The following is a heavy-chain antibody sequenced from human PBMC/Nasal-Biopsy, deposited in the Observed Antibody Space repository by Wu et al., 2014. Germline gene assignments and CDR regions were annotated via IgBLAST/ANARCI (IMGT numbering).Heavy chain of an antibody. CDR3: ARVPDRGGFDI. D-gene: IGHD2-15*01. J-gene: IGHJ3*02. CDR2: ITGYTATT. Sequence: LRLSCAASGFTFKIYAMTWVRQVPGRGLEWVSAITGYTATTSYADSVKGRFTISRDNSKDTLYLQMNSLRVDDTAVYYCARVPDRGGFDIWGQGTVVTVSS. CDR1: GFTFKIYA. V-gene: IGHV3-23*01.